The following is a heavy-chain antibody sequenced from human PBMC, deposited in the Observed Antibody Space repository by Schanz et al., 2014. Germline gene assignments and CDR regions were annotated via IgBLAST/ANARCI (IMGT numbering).Heavy chain of an antibody. J-gene: IGHJ4*02. Sequence: QLQLVQSGAEVKKPGSSVKLSCTLSGGTFSSYTISWMRQAPGQGLKWMGIINPIGGNTTYAQKFRGAVTLTTDTSTDTAYPELPSLRTESTAVYYCARGSTENMIRGELDYWGQGTLVTVSS. CDR3: ARGSTENMIRGELDY. V-gene: IGHV1-69*08. CDR2: INPIGGNT. D-gene: IGHD3-10*01. CDR1: GGTFSSYT.